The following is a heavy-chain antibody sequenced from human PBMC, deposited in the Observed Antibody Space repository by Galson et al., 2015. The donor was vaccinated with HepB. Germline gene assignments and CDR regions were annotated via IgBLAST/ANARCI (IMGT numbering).Heavy chain of an antibody. CDR2: ISYDGSNK. J-gene: IGHJ6*02. V-gene: IGHV3-30*04. D-gene: IGHD5-12*01. Sequence: SLRLSCAASGFTFSSYAMHWVRQAPGKGLEWVAVISYDGSNKYYADSVKGRFTISRDNSKNTLYLQMNSLRAEDTAVYYCARGTEYSGYETENDYYYYYGMDVWGQGTTVTVSS. CDR3: ARGTEYSGYETENDYYYYYGMDV. CDR1: GFTFSSYA.